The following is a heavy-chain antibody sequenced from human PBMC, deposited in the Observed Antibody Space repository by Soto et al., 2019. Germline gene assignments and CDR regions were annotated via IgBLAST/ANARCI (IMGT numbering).Heavy chain of an antibody. Sequence: HPGGSLRLSCAASGFTFDDYAMHWVRQAPGKGLEWVSGISWNSGSIGYADSVKGRFTISRDNAKNSLYLQMNSLRAEDTALYYCAKEGKPYGDYGHYYYYMDVWGKGTTVTVSS. CDR3: AKEGKPYGDYGHYYYYMDV. D-gene: IGHD4-17*01. J-gene: IGHJ6*03. CDR2: ISWNSGSI. V-gene: IGHV3-9*01. CDR1: GFTFDDYA.